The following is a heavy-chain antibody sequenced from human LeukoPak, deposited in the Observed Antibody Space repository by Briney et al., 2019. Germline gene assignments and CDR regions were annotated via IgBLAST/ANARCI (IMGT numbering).Heavy chain of an antibody. D-gene: IGHD3-9*01. CDR2: INHSGST. CDR3: ARGHYYDILTGYMYNWFDP. J-gene: IGHJ5*02. CDR1: GGSFSGYY. Sequence: PSETLSLTCAVYGGSFSGYYWSWIRQPPGKGLEWIGEINHSGSTNYNPSLKSRVTISVDTSKNQFSLKLSSVTAADTAVYYCARGHYYDILTGYMYNWFDPWGQGTLVTVSS. V-gene: IGHV4-34*01.